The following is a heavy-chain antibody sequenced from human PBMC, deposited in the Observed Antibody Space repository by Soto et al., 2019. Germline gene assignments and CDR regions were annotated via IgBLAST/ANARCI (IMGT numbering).Heavy chain of an antibody. CDR1: GYTFTSYG. J-gene: IGHJ6*02. D-gene: IGHD5-12*01. Sequence: ASVKVSCKASGYTFTSYGISWVRQAPGQGLERMGWISAYNGNTNYAQKLQGRVTMTTDTSTSTAYMELRSLRSDDTAVYYCAKSSCVGYDWCGPSKNYGMVVWGQGTTVTVSS. V-gene: IGHV1-18*01. CDR2: ISAYNGNT. CDR3: AKSSCVGYDWCGPSKNYGMVV.